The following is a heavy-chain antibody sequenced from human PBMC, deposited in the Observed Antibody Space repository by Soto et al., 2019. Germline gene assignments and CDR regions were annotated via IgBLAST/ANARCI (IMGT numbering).Heavy chain of an antibody. D-gene: IGHD6-13*01. J-gene: IGHJ4*02. CDR2: IGTAGDT. CDR3: ARAGEDIAAAGGFDY. Sequence: EVQLVESGGGLVQPGGSLRLSCAASGFTFSSYDMHWVRQATGKGLEWVSAIGTAGDTYYPGSVKGRFTISRENAKNSLYLQMNSLRAEGTAVYYCARAGEDIAAAGGFDYWGQGTLVTVSS. V-gene: IGHV3-13*01. CDR1: GFTFSSYD.